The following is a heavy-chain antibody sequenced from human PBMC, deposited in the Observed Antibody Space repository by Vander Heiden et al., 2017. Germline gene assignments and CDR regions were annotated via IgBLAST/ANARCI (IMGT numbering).Heavy chain of an antibody. D-gene: IGHD6-13*01. J-gene: IGHJ4*02. V-gene: IGHV3-21*01. CDR1: GFPFSRYS. CDR2: INSNSSYR. CDR3: VRDRGIGAVRGFFDY. Sequence: EVQLVESGGGLVKPGGSLRLSCAASGFPFSRYSMNWVRQAPGKGLEWVSSINSNSSYRYYGDSVKGRFTISRDNAKNSLYLQMNSLTAEDTAVYYCVRDRGIGAVRGFFDYWGQGNLVTVSS.